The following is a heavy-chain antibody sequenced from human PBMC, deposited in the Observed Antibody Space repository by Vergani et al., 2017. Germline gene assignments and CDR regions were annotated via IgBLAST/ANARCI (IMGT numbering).Heavy chain of an antibody. CDR1: GYSFTSYW. J-gene: IGHJ3*02. Sequence: EVHLVRSGAEVKKPGASLKISGKGSGYSFTSYWIGGVRQMPGKGLEWMVIIYPGVSDTRYSPSFLGQVTISADKSISTAYLQWSSLKASDTAMYYCARGVPAADDAFDIWGQGTMVTVSS. CDR3: ARGVPAADDAFDI. D-gene: IGHD2-2*01. CDR2: IYPGVSDT. V-gene: IGHV5-51*01.